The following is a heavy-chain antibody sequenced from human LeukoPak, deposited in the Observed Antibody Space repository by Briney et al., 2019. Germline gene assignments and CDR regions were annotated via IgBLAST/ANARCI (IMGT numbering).Heavy chain of an antibody. J-gene: IGHJ6*03. V-gene: IGHV3-7*01. CDR3: ARVGGAFSYGRPYYYYMDV. CDR2: IKQDGSEK. D-gene: IGHD5-18*01. CDR1: GFPFSSYW. Sequence: GGSLRLSCAASGFPFSSYWMPSVRQAPGKVLEWVANIKQDGSEKYYVDAVKGRFTISRDNAKNSLYLQMNSLRAEDTAVYYCARVGGAFSYGRPYYYYMDVWGKGTTVTVSS.